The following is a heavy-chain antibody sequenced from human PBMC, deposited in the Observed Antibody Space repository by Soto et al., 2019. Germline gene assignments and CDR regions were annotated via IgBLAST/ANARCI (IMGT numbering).Heavy chain of an antibody. J-gene: IGHJ4*02. CDR3: ARDLSNYAVDY. D-gene: IGHD4-4*01. CDR2: IWYDGSNK. Sequence: GGSLRLSCAASGFTFSSYGMHWVRQAPGKGLEWVAVIWYDGSNKYYADSVKGRFTISRDNSKNTLYLQMNSLRAEDTAVYYCARDLSNYAVDYWGQGTLVTVSS. V-gene: IGHV3-33*01. CDR1: GFTFSSYG.